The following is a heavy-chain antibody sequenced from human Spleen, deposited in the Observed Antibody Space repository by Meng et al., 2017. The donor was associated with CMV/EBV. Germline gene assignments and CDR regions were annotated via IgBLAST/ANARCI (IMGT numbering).Heavy chain of an antibody. Sequence: SETLSLTCTVSGGSISSYYWSWIRQPPGKGLEWIGEINHSGSTIYNPSLKSRVTISVDTSKNQFSLKLSSVTAADTAVYYCARDPQAAAGPYFDYWGQGTLVTVSS. CDR3: ARDPQAAAGPYFDY. J-gene: IGHJ4*02. D-gene: IGHD6-13*01. CDR2: INHSGST. V-gene: IGHV4-34*01. CDR1: GGSISSYY.